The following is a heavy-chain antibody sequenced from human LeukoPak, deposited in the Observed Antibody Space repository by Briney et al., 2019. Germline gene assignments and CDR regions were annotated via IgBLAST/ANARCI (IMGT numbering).Heavy chain of an antibody. J-gene: IGHJ3*02. D-gene: IGHD5-12*01. V-gene: IGHV3-13*01. CDR3: ARENSGYDWGAFDI. CDR2: IGTAGDT. CDR1: GFTFSSYD. Sequence: PGGSLRLSCAASGFTFSSYDMHWVRQATGKGLEWVSAIGTAGDTYYPGSVKGRFTISRENAKNSLYLQMNSLRAGDTAVYYCARENSGYDWGAFDIWGQGTMVTVSS.